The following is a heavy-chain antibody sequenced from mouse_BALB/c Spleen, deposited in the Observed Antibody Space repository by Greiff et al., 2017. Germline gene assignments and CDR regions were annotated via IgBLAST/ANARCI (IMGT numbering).Heavy chain of an antibody. CDR3: ARSFYYGNYVGAMDY. D-gene: IGHD2-1*01. CDR2: ISSGGST. CDR1: GFTFSSYA. V-gene: IGHV5-6-5*01. Sequence: DVQLVESGGGLVKPGGSLKLSCAASGFTFSSYAMSWVRQTPEKRLEWVASISSGGSTYYPDSVKGRFTISRDNARNILYLQMSSLRSEDTAMYYCARSFYYGNYVGAMDYWGQGTSVTVSS. J-gene: IGHJ4*01.